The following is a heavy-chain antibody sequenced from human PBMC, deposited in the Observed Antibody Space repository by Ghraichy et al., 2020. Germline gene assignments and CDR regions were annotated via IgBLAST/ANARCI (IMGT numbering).Heavy chain of an antibody. D-gene: IGHD3-16*01. CDR3: AKRTRGGYDAFDI. V-gene: IGHV3-23*01. J-gene: IGHJ3*02. CDR1: GFTFSSYA. CDR2: ISGSGGST. Sequence: GGSLRLSCTASGFTFSSYAMSWVRQAPGTGLEWVSGISGSGGSTYCADSVKGRFTISRDNSKNTLYLQMNSLRAEDTAVYYCAKRTRGGYDAFDIWGQGTMVTVSS.